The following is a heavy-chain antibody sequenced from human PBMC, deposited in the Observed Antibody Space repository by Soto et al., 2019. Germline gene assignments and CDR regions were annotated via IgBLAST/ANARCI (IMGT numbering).Heavy chain of an antibody. CDR1: GYSFTKYW. CDR3: ARRGDSSGYMDY. CDR2: IYPGDSDT. Sequence: GESLKISCKASGYSFTKYWIAWVRQMPGKGPEWMGIIYPGDSDTRYSPSFQGQVTISADKSISTAYLQWSSLKASDTAMYYCARRGDSSGYMDYWGQGILVTLSS. V-gene: IGHV5-51*01. J-gene: IGHJ4*02. D-gene: IGHD3-22*01.